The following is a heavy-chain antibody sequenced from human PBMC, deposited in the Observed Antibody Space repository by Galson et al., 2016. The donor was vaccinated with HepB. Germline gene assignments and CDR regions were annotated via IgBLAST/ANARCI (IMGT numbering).Heavy chain of an antibody. V-gene: IGHV4-30-2*01. Sequence: TLSLTCSVSGGSIRSSPYYWTWIRQHPGKGLEWIGYIYDSGSTFYNPSLRGRVTISVDRSNNQFSLKLTSVTAADTAVYYCAREGGFGDPDYFDYWGQGTLVTVSS. CDR3: AREGGFGDPDYFDY. CDR1: GGSIRSSPYY. CDR2: IYDSGST. D-gene: IGHD4-17*01. J-gene: IGHJ4*02.